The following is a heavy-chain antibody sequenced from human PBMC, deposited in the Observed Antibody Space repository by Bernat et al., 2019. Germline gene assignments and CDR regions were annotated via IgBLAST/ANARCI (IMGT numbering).Heavy chain of an antibody. Sequence: QLQLQESGPGLVKPSETLSLTCTVSGGSISDSTYYWLWIRQPPGKGLEWVGTIYYSGSTYYNPSLESRVTITVETSKNQFCLRLNFVNAAGTAVYYCAGRATRGRFDPWGQGTLVTVSS. J-gene: IGHJ5*02. CDR3: AGRATRGRFDP. CDR1: GGSISDSTYY. V-gene: IGHV4-39*01. D-gene: IGHD3-10*01. CDR2: IYYSGST.